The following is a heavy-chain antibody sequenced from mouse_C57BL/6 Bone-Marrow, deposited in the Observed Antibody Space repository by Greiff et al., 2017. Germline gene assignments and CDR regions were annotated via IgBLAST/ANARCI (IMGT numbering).Heavy chain of an antibody. CDR3: VRHKGPGYSNYVFDY. Sequence: EVKLLESGGGLVQPKGSLKLSCAASGFSFNTYAMNWVRQAPGKGLEWVARIRSKSNNYETYSADSVKDRFTISRDDSESMLYLQMNNLNTEDTAIYYCVRHKGPGYSNYVFDYWGQGTTLTVSS. CDR1: GFSFNTYA. J-gene: IGHJ2*01. CDR2: IRSKSNNYET. D-gene: IGHD2-5*01. V-gene: IGHV10-1*01.